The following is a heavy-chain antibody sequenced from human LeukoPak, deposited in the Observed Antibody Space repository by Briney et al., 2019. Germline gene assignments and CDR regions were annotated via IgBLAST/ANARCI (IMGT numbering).Heavy chain of an antibody. D-gene: IGHD1-26*01. Sequence: GGSLRLSCAASGFTFSDYYMSWIRQAPGKGLEWVSYISSSGSTIYYADSVKGRFTISRDNAKNALYLEMTSLRAEDTAVYYCARQYTGSYLFFDYWGQGTQVTVSS. CDR1: GFTFSDYY. V-gene: IGHV3-11*04. CDR3: ARQYTGSYLFFDY. CDR2: ISSSGSTI. J-gene: IGHJ4*02.